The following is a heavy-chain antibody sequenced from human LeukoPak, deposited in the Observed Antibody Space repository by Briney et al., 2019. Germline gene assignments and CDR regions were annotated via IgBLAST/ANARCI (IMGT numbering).Heavy chain of an antibody. CDR3: ARGKSGYDNLFDY. CDR1: AGTFSSYA. Sequence: SVTVSCMASAGTFSSYAISWVRHAPGQGLEWMGGAIPIFGTANYAQECKGRVTITTDEYTKTAYMELSSLRSEDTAVYYCARGKSGYDNLFDYWGQGTLVTVSS. CDR2: AIPIFGTA. J-gene: IGHJ4*02. D-gene: IGHD5-12*01. V-gene: IGHV1-69*05.